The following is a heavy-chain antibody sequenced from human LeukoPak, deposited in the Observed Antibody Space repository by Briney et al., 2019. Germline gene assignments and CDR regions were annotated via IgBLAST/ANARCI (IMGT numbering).Heavy chain of an antibody. D-gene: IGHD3-16*01. CDR1: GGTFSSYA. CDR2: IIPIFGTA. V-gene: IGHV1-69*05. J-gene: IGHJ6*02. Sequence: ASVKVSCKASGGTFSSYAISWVRQAPGQGLEWMGGIIPIFGTANYAQKFQGRVTMTRDTPTSTVYMELSSLRSEDTAVYYCAREIGMGAFDYYYYGMDVWGQGTTVTVSS. CDR3: AREIGMGAFDYYYYGMDV.